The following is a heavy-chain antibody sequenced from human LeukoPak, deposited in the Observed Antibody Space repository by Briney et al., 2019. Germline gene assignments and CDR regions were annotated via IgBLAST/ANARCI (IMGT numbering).Heavy chain of an antibody. D-gene: IGHD1-7*01. CDR3: ARDYPYLIDRYNWNYVNWFDP. J-gene: IGHJ5*02. V-gene: IGHV3-48*02. CDR2: ISSSSSTI. CDR1: GFTFSSYS. Sequence: GGSLRLSCAASGFTFSSYSMNLVRQAPGKGLEWVSYISSSSSTIYYADSVKGRFTISRDNAKNSLYLQMNSLRDEDTAVYYCARDYPYLIDRYNWNYVNWFDPWGQGTLVTVSS.